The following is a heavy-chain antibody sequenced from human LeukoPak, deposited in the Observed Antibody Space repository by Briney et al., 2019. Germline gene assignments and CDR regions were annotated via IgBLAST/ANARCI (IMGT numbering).Heavy chain of an antibody. V-gene: IGHV4-4*02. J-gene: IGHJ3*02. CDR2: IYHSGST. CDR3: ARGRDAFDT. Sequence: SETLSLTCAVSGVSISSSNWWSWVRRPPGKGLEWIVEIYHSGSTNYNPSLKSRVTISVDTSKNQFSLKLSSVTAADTAVYYCARGRDAFDTWGQGTMVTVSS. CDR1: GVSISSSNW.